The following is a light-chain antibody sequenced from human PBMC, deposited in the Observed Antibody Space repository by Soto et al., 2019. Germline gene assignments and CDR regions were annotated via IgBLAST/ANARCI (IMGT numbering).Light chain of an antibody. CDR1: QSISSW. J-gene: IGKJ3*01. CDR3: QQYNSWLRLFA. Sequence: DIQMTQSPSTLSASVGDRVTITCRASQSISSWLAWYQQKPGKAPKLLIYDASSLESGVPSRFSGSGSGTEFTRTISSLQPDDFATYYCQQYNSWLRLFAFGPGTKVEIK. V-gene: IGKV1-5*01. CDR2: DAS.